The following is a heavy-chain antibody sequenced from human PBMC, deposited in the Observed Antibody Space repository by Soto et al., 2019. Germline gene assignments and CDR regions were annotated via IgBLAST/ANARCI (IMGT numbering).Heavy chain of an antibody. J-gene: IGHJ4*02. CDR2: ISSSSYI. CDR3: ASRGVVAATLDY. CDR1: GFTFSSYS. Sequence: EVQLVESGGGLVKPGGSLRLSCAASGFTFSSYSMNWVRQAPGKGLEWVSSISSSSYIYYADSVKGRFTISRDNAKNSLYLQMNSLRAEDTAVYYCASRGVVAATLDYWGQGTLVTVSS. D-gene: IGHD2-15*01. V-gene: IGHV3-21*01.